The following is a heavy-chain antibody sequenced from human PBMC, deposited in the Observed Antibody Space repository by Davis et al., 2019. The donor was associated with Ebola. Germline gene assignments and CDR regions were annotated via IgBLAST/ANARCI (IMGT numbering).Heavy chain of an antibody. CDR2: INHSGST. Sequence: PSETLSLTCAVYGGSFSGYYWSWIRQPPGKGLEWIGEINHSGSTNYNPSLKSRVTISVDTSKNQFSLKLSSVTAADTAVYYCASFTTVSPLWGQGTLVTVSS. CDR3: ASFTTVSPL. D-gene: IGHD4-17*01. V-gene: IGHV4-34*01. CDR1: GGSFSGYY. J-gene: IGHJ4*02.